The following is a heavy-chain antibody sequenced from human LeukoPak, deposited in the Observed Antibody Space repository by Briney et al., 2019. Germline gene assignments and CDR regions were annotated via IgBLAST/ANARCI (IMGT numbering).Heavy chain of an antibody. Sequence: GRSLRLSCAASGFTFDDYAMHWVRQAPGKGLEWVSGISWNSGSIGYADSVKGRFTISRDNAKNSLYLQMNSLRAEDTALYYCARRDILTGYYGYWGQGTLVTVSS. CDR1: GFTFDDYA. D-gene: IGHD3-9*01. CDR3: ARRDILTGYYGY. V-gene: IGHV3-9*01. J-gene: IGHJ4*02. CDR2: ISWNSGSI.